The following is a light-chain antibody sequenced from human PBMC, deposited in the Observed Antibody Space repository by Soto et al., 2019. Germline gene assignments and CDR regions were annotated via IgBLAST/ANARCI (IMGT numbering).Light chain of an antibody. V-gene: IGLV2-14*01. CDR2: AVS. Sequence: QSALTQPASVSGSPGQSITFSCTGTTSDVGGYNYVSWYQQPPGKAPKLMIYAVSNRPSGVSNRFSGSKSGNTASLTISGLQAEDEADYYCSSYTSSSTLLYVFGTGTKLTVL. J-gene: IGLJ1*01. CDR1: TSDVGGYNY. CDR3: SSYTSSSTLLYV.